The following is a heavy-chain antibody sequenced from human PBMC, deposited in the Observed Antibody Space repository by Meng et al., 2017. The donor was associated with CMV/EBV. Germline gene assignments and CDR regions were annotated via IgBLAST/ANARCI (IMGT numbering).Heavy chain of an antibody. Sequence: ASVKVSCKASGGTFSSYAISWVRQAPGQGLEWMGWISAYNGNTNYAQKLQGRVTMTTDTSTSTAYMELRSLRSDDTAVYYCAREAAEADAFDIWGQGTMVTVSS. CDR3: AREAAEADAFDI. D-gene: IGHD6-13*01. CDR2: ISAYNGNT. V-gene: IGHV1-18*01. J-gene: IGHJ3*02. CDR1: GGTFSSYA.